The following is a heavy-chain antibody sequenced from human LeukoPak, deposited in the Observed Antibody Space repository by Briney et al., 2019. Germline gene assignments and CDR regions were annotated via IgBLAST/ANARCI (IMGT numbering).Heavy chain of an antibody. D-gene: IGHD3-22*01. V-gene: IGHV1-46*01. CDR3: ARSQYITMIVARLYQFDD. Sequence: ASVKVSCKAAGYTFTSYHMHWVRQAPGQGLDWMGIINPSAGITTYAQKFQGRVAMTKDTSTSTVYMELSSLRSEDTAVYYCARSQYITMIVARLYQFDDWGQGTLVTVSS. CDR1: GYTFTSYH. CDR2: INPSAGIT. J-gene: IGHJ4*02.